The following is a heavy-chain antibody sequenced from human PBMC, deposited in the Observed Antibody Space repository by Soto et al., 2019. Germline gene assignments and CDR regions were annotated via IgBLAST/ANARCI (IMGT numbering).Heavy chain of an antibody. CDR1: GGSISSSSYF. Sequence: PSETLSLTCTVSGGSISSSSYFWGWIRQPPGKGLEWIGSIYYCGSTYYNPSLKSRVTVSLDTSKNQFSLKLSSVTAADTAVYYCARHPSDFWFDPWGQGTLVTVSS. V-gene: IGHV4-39*01. J-gene: IGHJ5*02. CDR2: IYYCGST. D-gene: IGHD2-21*02. CDR3: ARHPSDFWFDP.